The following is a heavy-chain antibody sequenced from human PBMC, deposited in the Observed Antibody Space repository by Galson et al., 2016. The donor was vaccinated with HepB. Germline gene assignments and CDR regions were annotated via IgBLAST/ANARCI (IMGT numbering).Heavy chain of an antibody. Sequence: SLRLSCAASGFTVSSNYMSWVRQAPGKGLEWVSVIYSGGSTYYADSVKGRFTISRDNSKNTLYLQMNRPRAEDTAVYYCARSLLSGYYGMDVWGQGTTVTVSS. CDR1: GFTVSSNY. D-gene: IGHD2-15*01. J-gene: IGHJ6*02. V-gene: IGHV3-53*01. CDR3: ARSLLSGYYGMDV. CDR2: IYSGGST.